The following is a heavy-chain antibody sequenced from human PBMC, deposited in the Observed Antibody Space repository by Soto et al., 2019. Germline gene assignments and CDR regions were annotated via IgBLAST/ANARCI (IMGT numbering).Heavy chain of an antibody. V-gene: IGHV4-39*01. Sequence: QLQLQESGPGLVKPSETLSLTCTVSGGSISSSSYYWGWIRQPPGKGLEWIGSIYYSGSTYYNPSLKIRVTISVDTSKNQFSLKLSSVTAADTAVYYCARPYSSGLPKYYYYGMDVWGQGTTVTVSS. CDR2: IYYSGST. D-gene: IGHD6-19*01. CDR1: GGSISSSSYY. CDR3: ARPYSSGLPKYYYYGMDV. J-gene: IGHJ6*02.